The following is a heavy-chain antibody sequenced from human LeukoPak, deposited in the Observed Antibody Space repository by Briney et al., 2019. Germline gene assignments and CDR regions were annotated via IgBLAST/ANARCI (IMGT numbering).Heavy chain of an antibody. CDR1: GYTFTSYG. Sequence: ASVKVSCKASGYTFTSYGISWVRQAPGQGLEWMGWISAYNDNTNYAQKLQGRVTMTTDTSTSTAYMELRSLRSDDTAVYYCAREGDKQWLSQMADYWGQGTLVTVSS. V-gene: IGHV1-18*01. CDR2: ISAYNDNT. D-gene: IGHD6-19*01. CDR3: AREGDKQWLSQMADY. J-gene: IGHJ4*02.